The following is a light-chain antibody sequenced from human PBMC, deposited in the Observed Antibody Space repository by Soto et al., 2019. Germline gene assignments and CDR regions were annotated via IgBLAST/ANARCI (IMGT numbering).Light chain of an antibody. V-gene: IGKV3-11*01. CDR1: QTVGTY. J-gene: IGKJ5*01. CDR3: QQSFNRPT. Sequence: IVLTQSPATLSLSPGERATLSWRASQTVGTYLAWYQQKPGQAPRLLIYGASNRATGVPPRFSGSGSGTDFTLSISDPEPDDFTVYYCQQSFNRPTFGQGTRLEI. CDR2: GAS.